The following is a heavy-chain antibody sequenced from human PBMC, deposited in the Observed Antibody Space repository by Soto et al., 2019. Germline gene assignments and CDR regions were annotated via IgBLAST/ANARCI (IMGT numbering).Heavy chain of an antibody. J-gene: IGHJ5*02. Sequence: GGSLRLSCAASGFTFSSYGMHWVRQAPGKGLEWVAVISYDGSNKYYADSVKGRFTISRDNSKNTLYLQMNSLRAEDTAVYYCAKDRGYDSSGYPANWFDPWGQGTLVTVSS. V-gene: IGHV3-30*18. CDR2: ISYDGSNK. CDR1: GFTFSSYG. D-gene: IGHD3-22*01. CDR3: AKDRGYDSSGYPANWFDP.